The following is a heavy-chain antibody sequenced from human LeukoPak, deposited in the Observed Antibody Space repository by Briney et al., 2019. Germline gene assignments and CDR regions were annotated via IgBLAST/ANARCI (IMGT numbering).Heavy chain of an antibody. CDR2: IYPGDSDT. CDR3: ARPYYYDSSGYYYYAFDI. J-gene: IGHJ3*02. CDR1: GYSFTSYW. V-gene: IGHV5-51*01. D-gene: IGHD3-22*01. Sequence: GESLKISCKGSGYSFTSYWIGWVRQMPGKDLEWMGIIYPGDSDTRYSPSFQGQVTISADKSVSTAYLQWSSLKASDTAMYYCARPYYYDSSGYYYYAFDIWGQGTMVTVSS.